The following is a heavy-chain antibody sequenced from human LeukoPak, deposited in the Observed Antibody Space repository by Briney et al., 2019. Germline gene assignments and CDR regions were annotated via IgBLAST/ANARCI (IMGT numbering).Heavy chain of an antibody. CDR2: ISGDTTYI. V-gene: IGHV3-21*01. CDR1: GFTVSSNY. Sequence: KAGGSLRLSCAASGFTVSSNYMSWVRQIPGERPEWVSSISGDTTYIYYADSLKGRFTISRDNTNTSLFLQMNSLRAEDTATYFCARRGTDASFSFFDVWGQGTMVTVSS. D-gene: IGHD1-1*01. J-gene: IGHJ3*01. CDR3: ARRGTDASFSFFDV.